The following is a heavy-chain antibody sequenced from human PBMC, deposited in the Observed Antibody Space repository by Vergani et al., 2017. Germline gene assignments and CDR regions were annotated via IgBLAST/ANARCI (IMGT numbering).Heavy chain of an antibody. V-gene: IGHV3-23*01. Sequence: EVQLLESGGGLVQPGGSLRLSCAASGFTFSSYAMSWVRQAPGKGLEWVSAISGSGGSTYYTDSVKGRFTISRDNSKNTLYLQMNSLRAEDTAVYYCARAGFVDFWRDAFDIWGQGTMVTVSS. CDR2: ISGSGGST. CDR1: GFTFSSYA. D-gene: IGHD3-3*01. CDR3: ARAGFVDFWRDAFDI. J-gene: IGHJ3*02.